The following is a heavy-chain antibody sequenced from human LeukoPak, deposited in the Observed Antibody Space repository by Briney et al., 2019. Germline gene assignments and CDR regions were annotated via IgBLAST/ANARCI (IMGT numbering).Heavy chain of an antibody. J-gene: IGHJ4*02. D-gene: IGHD3-10*01. CDR1: GFTFSSYG. Sequence: GGSLRLSCAASGFTFSSYGMHWVGQAPGKGLEGVAVISYDGSNKYYADSVKGRFTISRDNSKNTLYLQMNSLRAEDTAVYYCAKDRRFGELEDYWGQGTLVTVSS. CDR2: ISYDGSNK. V-gene: IGHV3-30*18. CDR3: AKDRRFGELEDY.